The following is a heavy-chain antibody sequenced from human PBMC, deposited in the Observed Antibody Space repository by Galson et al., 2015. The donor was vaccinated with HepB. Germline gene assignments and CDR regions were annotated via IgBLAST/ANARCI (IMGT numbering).Heavy chain of an antibody. CDR1: GYSFTSYW. D-gene: IGHD5-12*01. CDR2: IYPGDSDT. V-gene: IGHV5-51*03. Sequence: QSGAEVKKPGESLKISCKGSGYSFTSYWIGWVRQMPGKGLEWMGIIYPGDSDTRYSPSFQGQVTISADKSISTAYLQWSSLKASDTAMYYCARTRDDVDIVATTSYYYYGMDVWGQGTTVTVSS. J-gene: IGHJ6*02. CDR3: ARTRDDVDIVATTSYYYYGMDV.